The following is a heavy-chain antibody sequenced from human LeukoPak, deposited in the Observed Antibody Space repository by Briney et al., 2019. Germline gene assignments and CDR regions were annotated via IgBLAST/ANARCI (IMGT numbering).Heavy chain of an antibody. V-gene: IGHV3-30-3*01. CDR1: GFTFSSYA. Sequence: PGGSLRLSCAASGFTFSSYAMHWVRQAPGKGLEWVAVISYDGSNKYYADSVKGRFTISRDNSKNALYLQMNSLRAEDTAVYYCARELWFGELLHYGMDVWGQGTTVTVSS. CDR3: ARELWFGELLHYGMDV. J-gene: IGHJ6*02. D-gene: IGHD3-10*01. CDR2: ISYDGSNK.